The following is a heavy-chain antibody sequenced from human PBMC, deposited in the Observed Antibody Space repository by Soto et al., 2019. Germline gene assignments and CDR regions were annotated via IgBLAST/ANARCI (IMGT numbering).Heavy chain of an antibody. CDR1: GGTFSSYT. CDR2: ISGYNGDT. V-gene: IGHV1-18*01. CDR3: AKNGHPPYYYYGLDV. J-gene: IGHJ6*02. Sequence: GASVKVSCKASGGTFSSYTISWVRQAPGQGLEWMGWISGYNGDTNYAQKFQGRVSMTIDTSTTTAYMELRSLTSDDTAVYYCAKNGHPPYYYYGLDVWGQGTKVTVSS. D-gene: IGHD2-8*01.